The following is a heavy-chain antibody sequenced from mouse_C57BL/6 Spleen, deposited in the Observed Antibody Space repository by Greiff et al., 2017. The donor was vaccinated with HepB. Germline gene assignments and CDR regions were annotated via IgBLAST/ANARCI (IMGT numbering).Heavy chain of an antibody. CDR1: GYAFSSSW. Sequence: QVQLQQSGPELVKPGASVKISCKASGYAFSSSWMNWVKQRPGKGLEWIGRIYPGDGDTNYNGKFKGKATLTADKSSSTAYMQLSSLTSEDSAVYFCARDPAYYRGAMDYWGQGTSDTVSS. V-gene: IGHV1-82*01. J-gene: IGHJ4*01. CDR3: ARDPAYYRGAMDY. D-gene: IGHD2-12*01. CDR2: IYPGDGDT.